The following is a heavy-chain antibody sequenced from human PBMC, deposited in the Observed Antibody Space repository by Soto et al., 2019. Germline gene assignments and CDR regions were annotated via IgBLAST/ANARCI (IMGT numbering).Heavy chain of an antibody. Sequence: QVQLVQSGAEVKKPGASVKVSCKVSGYTLTELSMHWVRQAPGKGLEWMGGFEPEDGETIYAQKFQGRVTMTEDTSTDTAYMELSSLRSEDSAVYYCATVNYWVVPAATASSGFDPWGQGTLVTVSS. CDR2: FEPEDGET. V-gene: IGHV1-24*01. J-gene: IGHJ5*02. D-gene: IGHD2-2*01. CDR3: ATVNYWVVPAATASSGFDP. CDR1: GYTLTELS.